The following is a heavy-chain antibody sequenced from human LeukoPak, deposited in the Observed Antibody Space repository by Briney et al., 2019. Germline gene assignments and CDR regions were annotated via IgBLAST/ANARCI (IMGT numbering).Heavy chain of an antibody. D-gene: IGHD5-12*01. CDR3: AKDGLANSGYDSSALDI. CDR2: IWYDGSNK. Sequence: PGGSLRLSCAASGFTFSSYGMHWVRQAPGKGLEWVAVIWYDGSNKYYADSVKGRFTISRDNSKNTLYLQMNSLRAEDTAVYYCAKDGLANSGYDSSALDIWGQGTMVTVSS. CDR1: GFTFSSYG. V-gene: IGHV3-30*02. J-gene: IGHJ3*02.